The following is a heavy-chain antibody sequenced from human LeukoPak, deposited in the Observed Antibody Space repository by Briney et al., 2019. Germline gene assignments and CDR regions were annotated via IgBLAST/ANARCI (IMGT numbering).Heavy chain of an antibody. Sequence: GESLKISCKGSGYSFTSYWIGWVRQLPGKGLEWIGIIYPGDSDTRYSPSFQGQVTISADKSISTAYLQWSSLKASDTAMYYCARREGFDYDSSGYYNDYWGQGTLVTVSS. CDR2: IYPGDSDT. V-gene: IGHV5-51*01. D-gene: IGHD3-22*01. CDR3: ARREGFDYDSSGYYNDY. J-gene: IGHJ4*02. CDR1: GYSFTSYW.